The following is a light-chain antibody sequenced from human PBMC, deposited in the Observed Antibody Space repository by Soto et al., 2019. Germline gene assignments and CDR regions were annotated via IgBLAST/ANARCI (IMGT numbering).Light chain of an antibody. CDR2: AAS. V-gene: IGKV1-39*01. CDR1: QSISAY. Sequence: DIQLTQSPSSLSASVGDRLTITCRGNQSISAYLSWYQQSPGKAPKLLMYAASNLQSGVPSRFSGSGSGTDFTLTITSLRPEDFATYYCQQTYSSPYSFGQGTKVEIK. CDR3: QQTYSSPYS. J-gene: IGKJ2*03.